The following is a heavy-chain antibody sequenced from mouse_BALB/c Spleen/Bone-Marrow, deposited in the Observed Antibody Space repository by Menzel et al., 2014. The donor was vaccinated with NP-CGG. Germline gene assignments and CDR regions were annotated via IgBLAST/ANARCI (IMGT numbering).Heavy chain of an antibody. J-gene: IGHJ2*01. CDR3: ARLYYHGLQDY. D-gene: IGHD1-1*01. V-gene: IGHV4-1*02. Sequence: EVKLMESGGGLVQPGGSLKLSCAASGFDFSRYWMSWVRQAPGKGLEWIGEINPDSSTINYTPSLKDKFIISRDNAKNTLYLQMSKVRSEDTALYYCARLYYHGLQDYWGQGTTLTVSS. CDR1: GFDFSRYW. CDR2: INPDSSTI.